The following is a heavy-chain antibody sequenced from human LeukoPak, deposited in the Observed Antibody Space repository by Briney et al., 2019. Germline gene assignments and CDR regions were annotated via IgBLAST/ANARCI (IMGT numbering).Heavy chain of an antibody. Sequence: GTSLRLSCAASGFTFTNHGFHWVRQAPGKGLEWVALIWYDGSKKVYVDSVEGRFTISRDDPKNTLYLQMNSLRDEDTAVYYCARDLGNFERGGSYFDYWGQGTLVTVSS. D-gene: IGHD4-23*01. CDR1: GFTFTNHG. CDR2: IWYDGSKK. J-gene: IGHJ4*02. CDR3: ARDLGNFERGGSYFDY. V-gene: IGHV3-33*01.